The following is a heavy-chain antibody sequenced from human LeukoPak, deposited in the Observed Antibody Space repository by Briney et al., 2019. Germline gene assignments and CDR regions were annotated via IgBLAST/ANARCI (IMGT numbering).Heavy chain of an antibody. Sequence: GASVKVSCKASGYTFTSYGISWVRQAPGQGLEWMGWISAYNGNTNYAQKLQGRVTMTTDTSTSTAYMELRSLRSDDTAVYYCARTTNSYYYYYYIDVWGKGTTVTVSS. CDR3: ARTTNSYYYYYYIDV. D-gene: IGHD1-26*01. V-gene: IGHV1-18*01. CDR1: GYTFTSYG. CDR2: ISAYNGNT. J-gene: IGHJ6*03.